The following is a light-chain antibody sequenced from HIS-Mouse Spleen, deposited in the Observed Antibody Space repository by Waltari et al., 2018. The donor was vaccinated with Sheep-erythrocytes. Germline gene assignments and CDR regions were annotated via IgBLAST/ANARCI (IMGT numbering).Light chain of an antibody. CDR3: CSYAGSSTPWV. V-gene: IGLV2-23*01. CDR1: RRDVGSYNL. CDR2: EGS. J-gene: IGLJ3*02. Sequence: QSALTQPASVSGSPGQSITISCTGTRRDVGSYNLVSWYQQPPGKAPKLMIYEGSKRPSGVSNRFSGSKSGNTASLTISGLQAEDEADYYCCSYAGSSTPWVFGGGTKLTVL.